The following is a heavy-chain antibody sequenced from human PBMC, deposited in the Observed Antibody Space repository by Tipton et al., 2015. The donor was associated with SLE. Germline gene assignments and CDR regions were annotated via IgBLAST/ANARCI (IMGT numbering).Heavy chain of an antibody. CDR2: IYNSGNT. Sequence: TLSLTCTVSGASISSTSYYWGWIRQAPGKGLEWIGSIYNSGNTYYNASLKSRVTISVDTSKNQFSLKLSSVTAADTAVYYCARGGLGVSYYYYMDVWGKGTTVTVSS. J-gene: IGHJ6*03. V-gene: IGHV4-39*07. CDR3: ARGGLGVSYYYYMDV. CDR1: GASISSTSYY. D-gene: IGHD1-26*01.